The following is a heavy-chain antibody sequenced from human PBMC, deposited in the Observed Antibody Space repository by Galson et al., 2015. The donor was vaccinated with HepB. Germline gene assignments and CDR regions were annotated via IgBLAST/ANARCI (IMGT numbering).Heavy chain of an antibody. CDR2: ISSSSRTI. CDR1: GFTFSSYS. V-gene: IGHV3-48*04. D-gene: IGHD3-22*01. CDR3: ARIYRSGYCYDAFDI. Sequence: SLRLSCAASGFTFSSYSMNWVRQAPGKGLEWVSYISSSSRTIYYADSVKGRFTISRDNAKNSLYLQMNSLRAEDTAVYYRARIYRSGYCYDAFDIWGQGTMVTVSS. J-gene: IGHJ3*02.